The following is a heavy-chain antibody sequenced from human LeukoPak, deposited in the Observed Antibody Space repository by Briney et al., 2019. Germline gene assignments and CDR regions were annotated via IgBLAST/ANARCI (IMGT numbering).Heavy chain of an antibody. D-gene: IGHD6-13*01. CDR1: GFTFSTYT. J-gene: IGHJ4*02. CDR2: ISNSGTYI. V-gene: IGHV3-21*01. Sequence: GGSLRLSCAASGFTFSTYTMNWVRQAPGKGLEWASSISNSGTYIYYADSVKGRFTISRDNAKNSLYLQMNSLRAEDTAVYYCARDRSQQGFDYWGQGTLVTVSS. CDR3: ARDRSQQGFDY.